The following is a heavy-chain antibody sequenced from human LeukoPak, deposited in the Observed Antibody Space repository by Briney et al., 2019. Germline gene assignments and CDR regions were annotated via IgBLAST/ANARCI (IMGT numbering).Heavy chain of an antibody. D-gene: IGHD6-19*01. CDR2: IIPIFGTA. Sequence: ASVKVSCKASGGTFSSHAISWVRQAPGQGLEWMGGIIPIFGTANYAQKFQGRVTITADKSTSTAYMELSSLRSEDTAVYYCARGRIAVAGRHWFDPWGQGTLVTVSS. CDR1: GGTFSSHA. J-gene: IGHJ5*02. V-gene: IGHV1-69*06. CDR3: ARGRIAVAGRHWFDP.